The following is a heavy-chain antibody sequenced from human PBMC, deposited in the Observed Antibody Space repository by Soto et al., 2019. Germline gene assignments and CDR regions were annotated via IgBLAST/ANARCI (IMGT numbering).Heavy chain of an antibody. CDR1: GGSISSGGYY. J-gene: IGHJ3*02. V-gene: IGHV4-31*03. Sequence: PSETLSLTCTVSGGSISSGGYYWSWIRQHPGKGLEWIGYIYYSGSTYYNPSLKSRVTISVDTSKNQFSLKLSSVPAADTAVYYCAREKGAERGGPDAYDRWGQGTMVTVAS. D-gene: IGHD3-16*01. CDR2: IYYSGST. CDR3: AREKGAERGGPDAYDR.